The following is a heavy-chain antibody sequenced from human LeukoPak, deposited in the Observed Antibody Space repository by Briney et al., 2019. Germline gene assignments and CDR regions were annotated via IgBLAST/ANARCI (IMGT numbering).Heavy chain of an antibody. V-gene: IGHV1-69*01. Sequence: SVKVSCKASGGTFSSYAISWVRQAPGQGLEWMGGIIPIFGTANYAQKFQGRVTITADESTSTAYMELSSLRSEDTAVYYCARDGHCSSTSCYQFDYWGQGTLVTVSS. D-gene: IGHD2-2*01. CDR1: GGTFSSYA. J-gene: IGHJ4*02. CDR2: IIPIFGTA. CDR3: ARDGHCSSTSCYQFDY.